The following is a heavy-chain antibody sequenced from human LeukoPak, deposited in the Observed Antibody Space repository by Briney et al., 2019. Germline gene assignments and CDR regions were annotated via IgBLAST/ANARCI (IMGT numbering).Heavy chain of an antibody. V-gene: IGHV3-23*01. CDR1: GLSFSSFA. J-gene: IGHJ4*02. Sequence: HPGGSLRLSCAASGLSFSSFAMSWFRQGPARGLEGVSSIRGKGETFYADSVKGRFTLSSDSSRNTVYFQLNNLRVEDTAIYYCAKASWVSSTDAVRWGQGTLVTVSS. CDR3: AKASWVSSTDAVR. D-gene: IGHD6-19*01. CDR2: IRGKGET.